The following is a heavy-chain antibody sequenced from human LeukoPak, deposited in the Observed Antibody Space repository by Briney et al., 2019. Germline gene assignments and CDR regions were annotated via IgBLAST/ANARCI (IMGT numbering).Heavy chain of an antibody. D-gene: IGHD5-24*01. CDR1: GYSISSGYY. J-gene: IGHJ4*02. Sequence: SETLSLTCAVSGYSISSGYYWGWIRQPPGKGLEWIGSIYHSGSTYYNPSLKSRVTISVDTSKNQFSLKLRSVTAADTAVYYCARLTRDGYTTFWGQGTLVTVSS. CDR3: ARLTRDGYTTF. CDR2: IYHSGST. V-gene: IGHV4-38-2*01.